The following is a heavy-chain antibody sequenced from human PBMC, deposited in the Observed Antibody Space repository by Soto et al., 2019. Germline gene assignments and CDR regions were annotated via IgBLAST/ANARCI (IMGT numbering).Heavy chain of an antibody. Sequence: QVQLVESGGGVVQPGRSLRLSCAASGFTFSSYGMHWVRQAPSKGLEWVAGISYDGSNKYYADSVKGRFTISRDNSKNTLYLQMNSLRAEDTAVYYCAKDGGGTRFDYWGQGTLVTVSS. V-gene: IGHV3-30*18. CDR1: GFTFSSYG. J-gene: IGHJ4*02. CDR3: AKDGGGTRFDY. CDR2: ISYDGSNK. D-gene: IGHD3-16*01.